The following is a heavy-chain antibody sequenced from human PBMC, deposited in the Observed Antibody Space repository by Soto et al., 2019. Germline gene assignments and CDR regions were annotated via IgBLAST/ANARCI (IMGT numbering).Heavy chain of an antibody. D-gene: IGHD3-22*01. J-gene: IGHJ4*02. CDR1: GGSISSSSYY. CDR3: ARQNTYYYDSSGQPQPSDY. V-gene: IGHV4-39*01. Sequence: QLQLQESGPGLVKPSETLSLTCTVSGGSISSSSYYWGWIRQPPGKGLEWIGSIYYSGSTYYNPSLMSRVPISVDTSKNQFSLKLSSVTAADTAVYYCARQNTYYYDSSGQPQPSDYWGQGTLVTVSS. CDR2: IYYSGST.